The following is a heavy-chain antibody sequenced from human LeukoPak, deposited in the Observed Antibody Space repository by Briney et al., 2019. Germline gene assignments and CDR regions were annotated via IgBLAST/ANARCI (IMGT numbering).Heavy chain of an antibody. D-gene: IGHD2-15*01. CDR1: GDSVSSNSAA. V-gene: IGHV6-1*01. CDR3: ARGGGGGRAFDI. CDR2: TYYRTKWYN. Sequence: SQTLSLTFSISGDSVSSNSAAWNWIRQSPSRGLEWLGRTYYRTKWYNDYAVSVKGRLTINPDTSKNQFSLQLNSVTPEDTAVYYCARGGGGGRAFDIWGQGTMVTVSS. J-gene: IGHJ3*02.